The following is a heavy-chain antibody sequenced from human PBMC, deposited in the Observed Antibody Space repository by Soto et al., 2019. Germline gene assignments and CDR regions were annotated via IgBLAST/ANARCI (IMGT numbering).Heavy chain of an antibody. Sequence: EVQLVESGGDLVQPRGSLRLSCVASEFSISPYWMSWVRQAPGQRLEWVANIKEDGSAARYVDSARDRFLISRDNTKNSLYLQMTYLRSENTAIYYCVSDGDVCSGSDCFRHFKHWGRGTRVVVSS. V-gene: IGHV3-7*03. CDR2: IKEDGSAA. J-gene: IGHJ1*01. CDR1: EFSISPYW. D-gene: IGHD5-12*01. CDR3: VSDGDVCSGSDCFRHFKH.